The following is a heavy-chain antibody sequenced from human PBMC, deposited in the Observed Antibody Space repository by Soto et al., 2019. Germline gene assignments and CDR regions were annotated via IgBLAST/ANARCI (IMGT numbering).Heavy chain of an antibody. Sequence: QITLNESGPTQVKPRQTLTLTCTFSGFSLTTSGVGVGWIHQSPGKAPEGLALIYWDDDKRYSPSLKSRLTITKDTSKSQVVLTMADLDPADTATYYCAHRVLRTVFGLVTTTAIYFDFWGQGTPVAVSS. V-gene: IGHV2-5*02. J-gene: IGHJ4*02. CDR1: GFSLTTSGVG. D-gene: IGHD3-3*01. CDR2: IYWDDDK. CDR3: AHRVLRTVFGLVTTTAIYFDF.